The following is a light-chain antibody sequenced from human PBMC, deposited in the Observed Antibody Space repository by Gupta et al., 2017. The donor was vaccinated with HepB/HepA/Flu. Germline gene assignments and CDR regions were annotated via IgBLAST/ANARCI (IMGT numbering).Light chain of an antibody. CDR2: SAS. CDR3: LQHNSYPRS. Sequence: DIQMTQSPSSLSASVGDRVTITCRASQGIRNELGWYQQKPGKAPRRLIYSASTLQSGVPSRFSGSGSGTEFTLTISSLQPEDFATYYCLQHNSYPRSFGQGTKLEIK. J-gene: IGKJ2*04. V-gene: IGKV1-17*01. CDR1: QGIRNE.